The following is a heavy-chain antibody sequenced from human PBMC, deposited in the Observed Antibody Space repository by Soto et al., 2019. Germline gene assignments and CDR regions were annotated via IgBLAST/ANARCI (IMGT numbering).Heavy chain of an antibody. CDR1: GYTFTSYG. Sequence: ASVKVSSKASGYTFTSYGISWVRQAPGQGLEWMGWISAYNGNTNYAQKLQGRVTMTTDTSTSTAYMELRSLRSDDTAVYYCARDRGILTGYSYYYYYGMDVWGQGTTVTVSS. V-gene: IGHV1-18*01. D-gene: IGHD3-9*01. J-gene: IGHJ6*02. CDR2: ISAYNGNT. CDR3: ARDRGILTGYSYYYYYGMDV.